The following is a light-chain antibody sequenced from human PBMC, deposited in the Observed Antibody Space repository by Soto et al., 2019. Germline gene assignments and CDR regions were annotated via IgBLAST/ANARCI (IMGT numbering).Light chain of an antibody. CDR2: GAS. CDR1: QSVSSN. V-gene: IGKV3-15*01. J-gene: IGKJ5*01. CDR3: QQRNVWPPVT. Sequence: ETVMTQSPATLSVSPGERATLSCWASQSVSSNLAWYQQKPGQAPSLLIYGASTRATGTPARFSGSGSGTDFTLTISSLEPEDSAVYYCQQRNVWPPVTFGQGTRLEIK.